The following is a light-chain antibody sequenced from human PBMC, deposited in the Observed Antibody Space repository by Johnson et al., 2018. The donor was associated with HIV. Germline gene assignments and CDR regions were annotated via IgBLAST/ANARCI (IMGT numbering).Light chain of an antibody. J-gene: IGLJ1*01. CDR3: GTWDSGLGAHYV. CDR1: SSNVGNNY. CDR2: EKN. Sequence: QSVLTQPPSVSAAPGQKVTISCSGTSSNVGNNYVSWYQQFPGTAPKLLIYEKNKRPSGIPDRFSASKSGTSATLAITGLQTGDEADYYCGTWDSGLGAHYVFGTGTKVTVL. V-gene: IGLV1-51*02.